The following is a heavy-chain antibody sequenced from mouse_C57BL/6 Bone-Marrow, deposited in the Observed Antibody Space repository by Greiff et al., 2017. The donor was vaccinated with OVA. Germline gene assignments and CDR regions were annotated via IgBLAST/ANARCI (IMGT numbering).Heavy chain of an antibody. V-gene: IGHV5-9*01. J-gene: IGHJ3*01. Sequence: EVMLVESGGGLVKPGGSLKLSCAASGFTFSSYTMSWVRQTPEKRLEWVATISGGGGNTYYPDSVKGRFTISRDNAKNTLYLQMSSLRSEDTAFYCCAWYRTGFAYWGQVTLVTVSA. D-gene: IGHD1-1*02. CDR2: ISGGGGNT. CDR1: GFTFSSYT. CDR3: AWYRTGFAY.